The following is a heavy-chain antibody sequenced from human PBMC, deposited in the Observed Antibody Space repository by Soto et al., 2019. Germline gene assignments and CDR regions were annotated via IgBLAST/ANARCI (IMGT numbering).Heavy chain of an antibody. CDR2: IIPIFGTA. Sequence: ASVKVSCKASGGTFSSYAISWVRQAPGQGLEWMGGIIPIFGTANYAQKFQGRVTITADESTSTAYMELSGLRSEDTAVYYCARAGYYDSSGYHHYYYYGMDVRGQGTTVTVSS. V-gene: IGHV1-69*13. CDR1: GGTFSSYA. J-gene: IGHJ6*02. D-gene: IGHD3-22*01. CDR3: ARAGYYDSSGYHHYYYYGMDV.